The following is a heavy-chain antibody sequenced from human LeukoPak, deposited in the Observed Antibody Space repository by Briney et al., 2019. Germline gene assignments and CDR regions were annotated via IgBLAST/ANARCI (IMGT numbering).Heavy chain of an antibody. CDR2: ISGRGGNT. V-gene: IGHV3-23*01. Sequence: GGSLRLSCAASGFTFSSYAMSWVRQAPGKGLEWVSGISGRGGNTYYADSVKGRFTISRDNSKNTLYLQMNSLRAEDTAVYYCASGGINMVRGGYYFDYWGQGTLVTVSS. CDR3: ASGGINMVRGGYYFDY. J-gene: IGHJ4*02. CDR1: GFTFSSYA. D-gene: IGHD3-10*01.